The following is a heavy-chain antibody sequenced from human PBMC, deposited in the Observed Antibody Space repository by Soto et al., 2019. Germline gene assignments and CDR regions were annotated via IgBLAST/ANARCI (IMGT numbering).Heavy chain of an antibody. J-gene: IGHJ6*02. V-gene: IGHV2-70*11. CDR2: IDWDDDK. Sequence: SGPTLVNPTQTLTLTCTFSGFSLSNIGMCVSWIRQPPGKALEWLARIDWDDDKYYSTSLRTRLTISRDTSKNQVVLTMTNMDPVDTATYYCARTTTVVTPYYYYGMDVWGQGTTVTVSS. CDR3: ARTTTVVTPYYYYGMDV. D-gene: IGHD4-17*01. CDR1: GFSLSNIGMC.